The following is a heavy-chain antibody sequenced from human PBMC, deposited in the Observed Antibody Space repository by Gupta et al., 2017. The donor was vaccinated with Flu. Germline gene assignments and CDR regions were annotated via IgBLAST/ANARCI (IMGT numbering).Heavy chain of an antibody. V-gene: IGHV3-49*03. CDR2: IRSKAYGGTT. CDR1: GFTFGDYA. J-gene: IGHJ3*02. CDR3: TRVSGWIQLWFNAFDI. D-gene: IGHD5-18*01. Sequence: EVQLVESGGGLVQPGRSLRLSCTASGFTFGDYAMSWFRQAPGKGLEWVVFIRSKAYGGTTEYAASVKGRFTISRDDSKSIAYLQMNSLKTEDTAVYYCTRVSGWIQLWFNAFDIWGQGTMVTVSS.